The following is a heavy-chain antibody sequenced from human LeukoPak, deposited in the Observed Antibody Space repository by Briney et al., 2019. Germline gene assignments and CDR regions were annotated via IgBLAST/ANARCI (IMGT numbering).Heavy chain of an antibody. CDR1: GYTLTSYH. J-gene: IGHJ2*01. CDR2: MNPKTGNT. Sequence: ASVKVSCKASGYTLTSYHLFWVRQAPGQGLEWMGWMNPKTGNTGYAQKFQGRLSFTRNTSINTAYMELSSLRSEDTAVYYCARGPRVFGVVLSSHWFFDVWGRGTLVTVSS. D-gene: IGHD3-3*01. CDR3: ARGPRVFGVVLSSHWFFDV. V-gene: IGHV1-8*01.